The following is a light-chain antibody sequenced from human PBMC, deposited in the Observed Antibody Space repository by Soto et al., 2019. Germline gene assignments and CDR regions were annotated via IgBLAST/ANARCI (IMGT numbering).Light chain of an antibody. CDR1: SSDGGGYNY. Sequence: QSALTQTASVSGSPGQSITISCTGTSSDGGGYNYVSWYQQHPGKAPKLMIYDVSNRPSGVSNRFSGSKSGNTASLTISGLQAVDEADYYCSSYTSSSIPYVFGTGTKLTVL. V-gene: IGLV2-14*01. CDR2: DVS. J-gene: IGLJ1*01. CDR3: SSYTSSSIPYV.